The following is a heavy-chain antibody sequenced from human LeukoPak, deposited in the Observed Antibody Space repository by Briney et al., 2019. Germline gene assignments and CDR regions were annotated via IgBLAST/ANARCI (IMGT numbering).Heavy chain of an antibody. J-gene: IGHJ4*02. D-gene: IGHD3-9*01. Sequence: SETLSLTCSVSGGSISSKNDYWGWIRQPPGKGLEWIESIYYSGSTYYNPSLKSRVTISVDTSKNQFSLKLSSVTAADTAVYYCARSGKLRYFDAAGRDYWGQGTLVTVSS. CDR3: ARSGKLRYFDAAGRDY. V-gene: IGHV4-39*07. CDR2: IYYSGST. CDR1: GGSISSKNDY.